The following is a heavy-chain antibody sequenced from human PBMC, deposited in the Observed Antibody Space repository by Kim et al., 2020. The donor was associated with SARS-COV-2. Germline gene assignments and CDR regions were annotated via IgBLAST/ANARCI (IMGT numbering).Heavy chain of an antibody. CDR3: ARGGGVRGVIDYYYGMDV. Sequence: GESLKISCKGSGYSFTSYWIGWVRQMPGKGLEWMGIIYPGDSDTRYSPSFQGQVTISADKSISTAYLQWSSLKASDTAMYYCARGGGVRGVIDYYYGMDVWGQGTTVTVSS. J-gene: IGHJ6*02. D-gene: IGHD3-10*01. CDR2: IYPGDSDT. CDR1: GYSFTSYW. V-gene: IGHV5-51*01.